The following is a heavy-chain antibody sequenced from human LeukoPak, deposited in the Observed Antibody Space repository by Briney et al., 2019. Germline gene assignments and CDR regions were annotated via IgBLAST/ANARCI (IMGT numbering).Heavy chain of an antibody. V-gene: IGHV3-9*01. Sequence: SLRPSCAAAGLTFADYAMHWVRHAPGKGLGWVSGISWNSGSIGYADSVKGRFTISRDNAKNSLYLQMNSLRAEDTALYYCAKGEYYYGSWTLGSWGQGTLVTVSS. D-gene: IGHD3-10*01. CDR3: AKGEYYYGSWTLGS. CDR1: GLTFADYA. CDR2: ISWNSGSI. J-gene: IGHJ4*02.